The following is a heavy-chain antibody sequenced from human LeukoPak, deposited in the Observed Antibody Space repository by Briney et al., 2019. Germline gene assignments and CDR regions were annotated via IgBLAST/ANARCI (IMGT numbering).Heavy chain of an antibody. J-gene: IGHJ4*02. CDR1: GYSFTTYW. CDR3: VRGRGFGDYYFDY. D-gene: IGHD4-17*01. Sequence: PGESLKISCKGSGYSFTTYWITWVRQMPGKGLEWMGIIYPDDSDTRYGPSFQGQVTISADISITTAYLRWGSLKASDTAMYYCVRGRGFGDYYFDYWGQGSLVTVSS. V-gene: IGHV5-51*01. CDR2: IYPDDSDT.